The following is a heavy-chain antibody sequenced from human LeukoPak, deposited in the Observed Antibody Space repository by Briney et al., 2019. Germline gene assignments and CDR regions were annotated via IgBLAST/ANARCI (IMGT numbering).Heavy chain of an antibody. Sequence: PSETLSLTCTVSGGSISSGGYYWSWIRQYPGKGLEWIGYIYYSGSTYYNPSLKSRVTISVDTSKNQFSLKLSSVTAADTAVYYCASRIGEPVYYDSSGYHYGVDVWGQGTTVTVSS. D-gene: IGHD3-22*01. V-gene: IGHV4-31*03. CDR1: GGSISSGGYY. CDR2: IYYSGST. CDR3: ASRIGEPVYYDSSGYHYGVDV. J-gene: IGHJ6*02.